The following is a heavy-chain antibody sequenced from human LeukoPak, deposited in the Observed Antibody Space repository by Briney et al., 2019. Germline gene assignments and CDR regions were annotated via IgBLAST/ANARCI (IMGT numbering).Heavy chain of an antibody. Sequence: GGSLRLSCAASGFTFSTYDMHWVRQATGKGLEWVSAIGTAGDTYYPGSVKGRFTISRENAKNSLYLQMNSLRAGDTAVYYCARRLGTMVRGLINYYYGMDIWGHGTTATVSS. CDR3: ARRLGTMVRGLINYYYGMDI. D-gene: IGHD3-10*01. CDR2: IGTAGDT. J-gene: IGHJ6*02. CDR1: GFTFSTYD. V-gene: IGHV3-13*04.